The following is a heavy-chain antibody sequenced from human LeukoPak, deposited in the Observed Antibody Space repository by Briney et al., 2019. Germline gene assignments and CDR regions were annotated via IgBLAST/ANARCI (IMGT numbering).Heavy chain of an antibody. CDR2: IRNKANSYTT. V-gene: IGHV3-72*01. CDR1: GFTFSDHY. Sequence: PGGSLRLSCAASGFTFSDHYMDWVRQAPGKGLEWVGRIRNKANSYTTEYAASVKGRFTISRDDSKNSLYLQMNSLKTEDTAVYYCARVEFADWGQGTLVTVSS. D-gene: IGHD1-1*01. J-gene: IGHJ4*02. CDR3: ARVEFAD.